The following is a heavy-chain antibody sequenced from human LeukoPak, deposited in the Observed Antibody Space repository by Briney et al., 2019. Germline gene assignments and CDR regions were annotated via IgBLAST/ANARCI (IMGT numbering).Heavy chain of an antibody. CDR2: IDTDETT. V-gene: IGHV3-74*01. CDR1: GFTFSNYW. D-gene: IGHD1-26*01. Sequence: PGGSLRLSCAASGFTFSNYWMHWVRQTPGKGLVWVSRIDTDETTGFADSVKGRFTISRDNAKNTLYLQMDSLRAEDTAVYYCARGAGIVGSTTPFDCWGQGALVTVSS. CDR3: ARGAGIVGSTTPFDC. J-gene: IGHJ4*02.